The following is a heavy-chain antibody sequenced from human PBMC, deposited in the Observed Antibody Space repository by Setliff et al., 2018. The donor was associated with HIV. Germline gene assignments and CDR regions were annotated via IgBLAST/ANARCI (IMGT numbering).Heavy chain of an antibody. J-gene: IGHJ6*03. CDR2: IYTSGST. Sequence: SETLSLTCTVSGGSISSGNYYWSWIRQPAGKGLEWIGRIYTSGSTNYNPSLKSQVTISLDTSKNQFSLNLSSVTAADTAVYYCARRSPGGGYYMDVWGKGTTVTVSS. V-gene: IGHV4-61*02. D-gene: IGHD3-16*01. CDR3: ARRSPGGGYYMDV. CDR1: GGSISSGNYY.